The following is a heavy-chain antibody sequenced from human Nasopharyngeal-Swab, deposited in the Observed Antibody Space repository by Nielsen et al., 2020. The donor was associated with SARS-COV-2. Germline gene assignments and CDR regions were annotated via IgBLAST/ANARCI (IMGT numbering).Heavy chain of an antibody. CDR2: ISAYNGNT. J-gene: IGHJ3*02. CDR3: ARDYGAFDI. D-gene: IGHD3-16*01. V-gene: IGHV1-18*01. Sequence: ASVKVSCKVSGYTLTELSMHWVRQAPGQGLEWMGWISAYNGNTNYAQKLQGRVTMTTDTSTSTAYMELRSLRSDDTAVYYCARDYGAFDIWGQGTMVTVSS. CDR1: GYTLTELS.